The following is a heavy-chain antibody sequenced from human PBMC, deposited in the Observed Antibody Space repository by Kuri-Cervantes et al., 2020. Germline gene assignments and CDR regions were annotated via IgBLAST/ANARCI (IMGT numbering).Heavy chain of an antibody. CDR1: GFTFSTYW. J-gene: IGHJ4*02. V-gene: IGHV3-7*01. CDR2: INQDGSEK. D-gene: IGHD6-19*01. CDR3: ARHSPYSSSPWPAFDY. Sequence: GGSLRLSCAASGFTFSTYWMSWVRQAPGKGLEWVANINQDGSEKYYVASVKGRFTISRDNAKNSLYLQMNSLRAEDTAVYYCARHSPYSSSPWPAFDYWGQGTLVTVSS.